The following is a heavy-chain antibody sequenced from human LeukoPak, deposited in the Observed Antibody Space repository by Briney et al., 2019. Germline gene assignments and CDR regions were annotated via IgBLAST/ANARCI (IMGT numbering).Heavy chain of an antibody. Sequence: GGSLRLSCAASGFTFSSYAMSWVRQAPGKGLEGVSGISASGGLTYYADSVKGRFTISRDNSKNTLHLQMNSLRDDDTAVHYCAKGGSSWSEFDYWGQGTLVAVSS. CDR1: GFTFSSYA. V-gene: IGHV3-23*01. CDR2: ISASGGLT. D-gene: IGHD6-13*01. CDR3: AKGGSSWSEFDY. J-gene: IGHJ4*02.